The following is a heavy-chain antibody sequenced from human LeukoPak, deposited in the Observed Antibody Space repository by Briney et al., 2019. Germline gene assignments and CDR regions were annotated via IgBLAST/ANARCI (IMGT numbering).Heavy chain of an antibody. CDR3: ARMKYSWDSSYKGLFDS. V-gene: IGHV5-51*01. CDR2: FNPGDSDV. D-gene: IGHD3-10*01. CDR1: GYTFTDYW. J-gene: IGHJ5*01. Sequence: GESLQISSKSSGYTFTDYWVAWPRQMPGKGLEYMGVFNPGDSDVKYSPSLRGQVSISADKSITTAYLQWSSLEASDTAIYYCARMKYSWDSSYKGLFDSWGQGTLITVTS.